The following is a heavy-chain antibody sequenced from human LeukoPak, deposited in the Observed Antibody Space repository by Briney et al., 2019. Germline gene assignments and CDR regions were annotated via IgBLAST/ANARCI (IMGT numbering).Heavy chain of an antibody. J-gene: IGHJ4*02. Sequence: GGSLRLSCAASGFTFSDYYMSWIRQAPGKGLEWVSYISSSSSYTNYADSVKGRFTISRDNAKNSLYLQMNSLRAEDTAVYYCARDYPTWTPYYFDYWGQGTLATVSS. D-gene: IGHD3/OR15-3a*01. CDR1: GFTFSDYY. CDR3: ARDYPTWTPYYFDY. V-gene: IGHV3-11*06. CDR2: ISSSSSYT.